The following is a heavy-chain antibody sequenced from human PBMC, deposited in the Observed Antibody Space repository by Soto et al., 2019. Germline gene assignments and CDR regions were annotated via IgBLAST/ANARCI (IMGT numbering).Heavy chain of an antibody. CDR3: ATAEVDY. V-gene: IGHV3-74*01. CDR2: VTGDGHTI. J-gene: IGHJ4*02. CDR1: GFTFANSW. Sequence: GGSLRLSCAASGFTFANSWMHWIRQAPGKGPEWVSRVTGDGHTIQYADSVKGRFTVSRDNAKNTLYLQMNSLRAEDTAVYYCATAEVDYWGPGTLVTVSS.